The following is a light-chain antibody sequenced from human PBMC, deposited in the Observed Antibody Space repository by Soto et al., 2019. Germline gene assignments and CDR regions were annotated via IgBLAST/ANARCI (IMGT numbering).Light chain of an antibody. J-gene: IGKJ2*01. CDR1: QSIGGW. CDR3: QHYHSYPYT. Sequence: DIQMTQSPSTLSASVGDRVTITCRASQSIGGWLAWYQQRPGKAPRLLIYDASSVESGVPSRLSGSRSGTTFTLAISSLQPEDFATYYCQHYHSYPYTFGQGTKLEIK. V-gene: IGKV1-5*01. CDR2: DAS.